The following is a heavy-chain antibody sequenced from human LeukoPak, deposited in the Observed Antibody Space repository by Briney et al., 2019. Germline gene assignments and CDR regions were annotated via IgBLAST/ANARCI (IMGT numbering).Heavy chain of an antibody. CDR2: MNPNSGNT. J-gene: IGHJ5*02. CDR1: GGTFSSYA. D-gene: IGHD3-16*01. V-gene: IGHV1-8*03. CDR3: ARVRGNRGWFDP. Sequence: ASVKVSCKASGGTFSSYAISWVRQAPGQGLEWMGWMNPNSGNTGYAQKFQGRVTITRNTSISTAYMELSSLRSEDTAVYYCARVRGNRGWFDPWGQGTLVTVSS.